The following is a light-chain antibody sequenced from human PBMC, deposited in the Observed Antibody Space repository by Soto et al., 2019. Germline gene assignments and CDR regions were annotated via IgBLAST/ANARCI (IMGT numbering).Light chain of an antibody. CDR3: SSYTSSSTL. Sequence: QSALTQPASVSGSPGQSITISCTGTSSDVGGYNYVSWYQQHPGKAPKLMFYAVTDRPSGVSSRFSGSKSGNTASLTISGLQAEDEADYYCSSYTSSSTLFGTGTKVTVL. J-gene: IGLJ1*01. CDR2: AVT. V-gene: IGLV2-14*01. CDR1: SSDVGGYNY.